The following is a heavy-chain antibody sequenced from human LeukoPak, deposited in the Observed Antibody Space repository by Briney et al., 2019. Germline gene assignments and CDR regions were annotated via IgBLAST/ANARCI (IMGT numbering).Heavy chain of an antibody. D-gene: IGHD1-14*01. CDR3: ARQAANRRYLDY. J-gene: IGHJ4*01. CDR2: IYYSGST. CDR1: GGSISGYY. V-gene: IGHV4-59*08. Sequence: SETLSLTCTVSGGSISGYYWSWIRQPPGKGLEWFGYIYYSGSTNYNPSLKSRVTMSVDTSKNQFSLRLSSVTAADTAIYYCARQAANRRYLDYWGHGTLVTVSS.